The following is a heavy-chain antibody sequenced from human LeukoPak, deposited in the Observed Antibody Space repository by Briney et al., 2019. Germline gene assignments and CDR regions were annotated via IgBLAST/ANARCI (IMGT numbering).Heavy chain of an antibody. V-gene: IGHV4-59*01. Sequence: SSETLSLTCTVSGGSISSYYWSWIRQPPGKGLEWIGYIYYSGSTNYNPSLKSRVTISVDTSKNQFSLKLSSVTAADTAVYYCAGRNSWNWYFDLWGRGTLVTVSS. CDR2: IYYSGST. D-gene: IGHD1-7*01. J-gene: IGHJ2*01. CDR1: GGSISSYY. CDR3: AGRNSWNWYFDL.